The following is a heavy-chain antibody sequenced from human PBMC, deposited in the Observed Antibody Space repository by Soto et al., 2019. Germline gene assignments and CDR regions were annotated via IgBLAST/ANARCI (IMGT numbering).Heavy chain of an antibody. CDR3: TSELSGGNLHEYIWFDT. V-gene: IGHV3-15*01. Sequence: PGGSLRLSCAASGFTFSNAWMSLVRQAPGKVLEWVGRIKSKTDGGTTDYAAPVKGRFTISRDDSKDTLYLQMNSLKTEDTAVHYCTSELSGGNLHEYIWFDTRSQGALVNVSS. D-gene: IGHD1-20*01. CDR2: IKSKTDGGTT. CDR1: GFTFSNAW. J-gene: IGHJ5*02.